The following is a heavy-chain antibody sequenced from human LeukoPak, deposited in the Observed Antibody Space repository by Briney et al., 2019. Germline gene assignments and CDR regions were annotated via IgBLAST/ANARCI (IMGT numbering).Heavy chain of an antibody. CDR1: GFTFSSYA. D-gene: IGHD6-19*01. Sequence: GGSLRLSCAASGFTFSSYAMMWVRQAPGKGVEWVSAITGTADNTYYADSVKGRFSISRDNSKNTVYLQLNSLRAEDTAVYYCAKTRGWPNYFNYWGQGTLVTVSS. CDR3: AKTRGWPNYFNY. CDR2: ITGTADNT. V-gene: IGHV3-23*01. J-gene: IGHJ4*02.